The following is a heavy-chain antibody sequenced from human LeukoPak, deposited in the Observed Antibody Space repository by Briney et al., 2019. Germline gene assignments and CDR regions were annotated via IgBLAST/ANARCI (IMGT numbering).Heavy chain of an antibody. CDR3: AKDYRFGELLNPPYFDY. CDR2: ISGSGGST. V-gene: IGHV3-23*01. D-gene: IGHD3-10*01. J-gene: IGHJ4*02. Sequence: GGSLRLSCAASGFTFSSYAMSWVRQAPGKGREWVSAISGSGGSTYYADSVKGRFTISRDNSKNTLYLQMNSLRAEDTAVYYCAKDYRFGELLNPPYFDYWGQGTLVTVSS. CDR1: GFTFSSYA.